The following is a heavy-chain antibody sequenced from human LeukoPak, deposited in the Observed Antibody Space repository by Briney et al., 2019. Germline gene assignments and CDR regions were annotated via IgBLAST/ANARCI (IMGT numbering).Heavy chain of an antibody. J-gene: IGHJ5*02. CDR2: INPNSGGT. CDR3: TREFGVVITNWFDP. CDR1: GYTFTGYY. D-gene: IGHD3-3*01. V-gene: IGHV1-2*02. Sequence: ASVKVSCKASGYTFTGYYMHWVRQAPGQGLEWMGWINPNSGGTNYAQKFQGRVTMTRDTSISTAYMELSRLRSDDTAVYYCTREFGVVITNWFDPWGQGTLVTVSS.